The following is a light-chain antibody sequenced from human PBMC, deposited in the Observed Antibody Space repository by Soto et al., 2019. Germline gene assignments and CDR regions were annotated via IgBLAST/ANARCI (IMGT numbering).Light chain of an antibody. CDR2: DSN. CDR1: SSNIGNND. Sequence: QSVLTQPPSVSAAPGQKVTLSCSGSSSNIGNNDVSWYQQFPGTAPKLLIYDSNKRPSGIPDRVSGSKSGTSATLGITGLQTGDEVDYYCGTWDSSLSAVVFGGGTKLTVL. V-gene: IGLV1-51*01. CDR3: GTWDSSLSAVV. J-gene: IGLJ2*01.